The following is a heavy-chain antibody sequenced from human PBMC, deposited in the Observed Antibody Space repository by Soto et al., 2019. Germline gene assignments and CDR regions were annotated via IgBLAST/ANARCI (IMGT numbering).Heavy chain of an antibody. V-gene: IGHV3-30-3*01. J-gene: IGHJ4*02. D-gene: IGHD3-22*01. CDR3: TTTLIYYDISGPSSRRIDY. CDR1: GFTFSSYA. CDR2: ISYDGSNK. Sequence: GGSLRLSCAASGFTFSSYAMHWVRQAPGKGLEWVAVISYDGSNKYYADSVKGRFTISRDNSKNTLSLQMNSLKTEDTAVYYCTTTLIYYDISGPSSRRIDYWGQGTLVTVSS.